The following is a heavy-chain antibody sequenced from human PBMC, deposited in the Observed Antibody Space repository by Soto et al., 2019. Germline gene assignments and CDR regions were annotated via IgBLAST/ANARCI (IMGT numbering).Heavy chain of an antibody. J-gene: IGHJ6*02. CDR2: IKQDGSEK. D-gene: IGHD6-13*01. Sequence: EVQLVESGGGLVQPGGSLRLSCAASGFTFSSYWMSWVRQAPGKGLEWVANIKQDGSEKYYVDSVKGRFTISRDNAKNSLYLQMNSLRAEDTAVYYCASGYSSSWYGDYYYGMDVWGQGTTVTVSS. CDR3: ASGYSSSWYGDYYYGMDV. V-gene: IGHV3-7*01. CDR1: GFTFSSYW.